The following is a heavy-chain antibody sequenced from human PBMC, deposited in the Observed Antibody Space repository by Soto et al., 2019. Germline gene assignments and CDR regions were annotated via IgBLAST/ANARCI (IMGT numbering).Heavy chain of an antibody. Sequence: QAGGSLRLSCAASGFTFSSYGLHWVRQAPGKGLEWVAVISYDGTVKYYADSVKGRFTISRDNSKNTLYLQMNSLRAEDTAVFYCAKDRYCSGASCYGDFDYWGQGTLVTVSS. J-gene: IGHJ4*02. CDR3: AKDRYCSGASCYGDFDY. D-gene: IGHD2-15*01. V-gene: IGHV3-30*18. CDR2: ISYDGTVK. CDR1: GFTFSSYG.